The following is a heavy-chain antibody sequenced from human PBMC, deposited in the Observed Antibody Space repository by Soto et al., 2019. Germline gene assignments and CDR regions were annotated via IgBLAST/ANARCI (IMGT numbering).Heavy chain of an antibody. V-gene: IGHV1-8*01. Sequence: ASVKVSCTASGYTFTSYDINWVRQATGQGLEWMGWMNPNSGNTGYAQNFQGRVTMTRNTSISTAYMELSSLRSEDTAVYYCARERARYGMDVWGQGTTVTVSS. CDR2: MNPNSGNT. CDR1: GYTFTSYD. J-gene: IGHJ6*02. CDR3: ARERARYGMDV.